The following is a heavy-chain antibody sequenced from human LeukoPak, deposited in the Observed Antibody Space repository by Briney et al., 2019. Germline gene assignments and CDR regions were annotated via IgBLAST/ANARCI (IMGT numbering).Heavy chain of an antibody. CDR1: GFTFSSYS. CDR3: SISTMAGIAAA. D-gene: IGHD6-13*01. Sequence: PGGSLRLSCAASGFTFSSYSMNWVRQAPGKGLEWVSSISSSSYIYYADSVKGRLTISRDNAKNSLYLQMNSLRAEDTAVYYCSISTMAGIAAAGGQGTLVTVSS. J-gene: IGHJ4*02. V-gene: IGHV3-21*01. CDR2: ISSSSYI.